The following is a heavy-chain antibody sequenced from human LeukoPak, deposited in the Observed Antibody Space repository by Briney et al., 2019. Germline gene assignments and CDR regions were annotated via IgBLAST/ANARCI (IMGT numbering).Heavy chain of an antibody. CDR2: ISYDGSNK. CDR3: ARDYLMVRGVRCLDY. J-gene: IGHJ4*02. CDR1: GFTFSTYA. Sequence: PGRSLRLSCAASGFTFSTYAMHWVRQAPGKGLEWVSVISYDGSNKYYADSVKGRFTISRDNSKNTLYLQMNSLRAEDTAVYYCARDYLMVRGVRCLDYWGQGTLVTVSS. V-gene: IGHV3-30*04. D-gene: IGHD3-10*01.